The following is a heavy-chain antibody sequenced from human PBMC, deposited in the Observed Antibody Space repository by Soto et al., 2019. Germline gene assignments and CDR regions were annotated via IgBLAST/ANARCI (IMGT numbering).Heavy chain of an antibody. CDR3: ARVIGRTTHFDY. CDR2: ISSSSSYI. CDR1: GFTFSSYS. Sequence: PGGSLRLSCAASGFTFSSYSMNWVRQAPGKGLEWVSPISSSSSYIYYADSVKGRFTISRDNAKNSLYLQMNSLRAEDTAVYYCARVIGRTTHFDYWGQGTLVTVSS. D-gene: IGHD4-17*01. V-gene: IGHV3-21*04. J-gene: IGHJ4*02.